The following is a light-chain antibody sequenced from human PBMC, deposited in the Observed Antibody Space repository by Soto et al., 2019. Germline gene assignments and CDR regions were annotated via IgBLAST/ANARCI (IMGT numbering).Light chain of an antibody. V-gene: IGKV1-39*01. CDR1: QSISTY. J-gene: IGKJ4*01. CDR3: QQSINIPLT. CDR2: AAS. Sequence: DLQMTQSPSSLSASVGDRVTITCRASQSISTYLNWYQQKPGKAPNLLIYAASSLQSGVPSRFSGSGSGTDFTLTISSLQPEDFATYYCQQSINIPLTFGGGTKVDIK.